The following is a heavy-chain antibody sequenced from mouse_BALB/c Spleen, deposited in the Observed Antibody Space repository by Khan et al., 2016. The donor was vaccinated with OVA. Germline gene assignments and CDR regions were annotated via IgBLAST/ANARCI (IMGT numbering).Heavy chain of an antibody. CDR2: IYPGSGNT. CDR3: ARRNYFGYTFAY. Sequence: QVRLQQSGAELARPGASVKLSCKASGYTFTDYYINWVKQRTGQGLEWIGEIYPGSGNTYYNEKFKGKATLTADKSSSTAYMQLSSLTSEDYAVIFCARRNYFGYTFAYWGQGTLVTVSA. D-gene: IGHD1-2*01. CDR1: GYTFTDYY. J-gene: IGHJ3*01. V-gene: IGHV1-77*01.